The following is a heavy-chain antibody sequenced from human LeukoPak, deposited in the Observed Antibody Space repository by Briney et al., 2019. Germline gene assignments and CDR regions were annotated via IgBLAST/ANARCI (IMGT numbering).Heavy chain of an antibody. V-gene: IGHV4-39*07. Sequence: SETLSLTCTVSGGSISSSSYYWGWIRQPPGKGLEWIGSIYYSGSTYYNPSLKSRVTISVDTSKNQFSLKLSSVTAADTAVYYCARGPSRYCSGGSCYGGRSMYYFDYWGQGTLVTVSS. CDR1: GGSISSSSYY. CDR3: ARGPSRYCSGGSCYGGRSMYYFDY. CDR2: IYYSGST. D-gene: IGHD2-15*01. J-gene: IGHJ4*02.